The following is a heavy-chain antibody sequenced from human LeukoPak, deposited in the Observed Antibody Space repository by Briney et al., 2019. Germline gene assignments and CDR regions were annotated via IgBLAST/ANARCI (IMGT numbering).Heavy chain of an antibody. Sequence: KPSETLSLTCAVYGESFSGYYWTWVRQPPGKGLEWIGDINHSGRTTYNPCLKSRVIISVDTSKNLFSLNLTSVTAADTAVYYCTRPWQRRYYMDVWGKGTTVAVSS. CDR2: INHSGRT. J-gene: IGHJ6*03. CDR3: TRPWQRRYYMDV. V-gene: IGHV4-34*01. CDR1: GESFSGYY.